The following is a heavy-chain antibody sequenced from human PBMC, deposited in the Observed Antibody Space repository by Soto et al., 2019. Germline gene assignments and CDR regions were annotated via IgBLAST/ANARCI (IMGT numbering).Heavy chain of an antibody. CDR2: IKQDGNEK. CDR3: GKGRSYYYYYGVDV. CDR1: GFTFSDYW. Sequence: PGGSLRLSCAVSGFTFSDYWMSWVRQAPGKGLEWVANIKQDGNEKYYVDSVKGRFTISRDNAKNSLYLQMNSLRAEDTAVYYCGKGRSYYYYYGVDVWGQGTTVTVSS. J-gene: IGHJ6*02. V-gene: IGHV3-7*03. D-gene: IGHD1-26*01.